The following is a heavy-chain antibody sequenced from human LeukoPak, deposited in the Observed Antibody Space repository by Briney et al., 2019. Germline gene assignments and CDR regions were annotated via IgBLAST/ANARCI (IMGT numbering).Heavy chain of an antibody. CDR1: GYSFTSYW. J-gene: IGHJ5*02. CDR2: IYPGDSDT. CDR3: ARGGSASYYKGNWFDL. D-gene: IGHD3-10*01. Sequence: GESLKISCKGSGYSFTSYWIGWVRQMPGKGLEWMGIIYPGDSDTRYSPSFQGQVTISADKSISTAYLQWSSLKASDTAMYYCARGGSASYYKGNWFDLWGQGTLVTVSS. V-gene: IGHV5-51*01.